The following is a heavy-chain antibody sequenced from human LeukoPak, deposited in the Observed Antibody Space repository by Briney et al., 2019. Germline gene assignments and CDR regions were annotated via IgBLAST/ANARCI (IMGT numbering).Heavy chain of an antibody. CDR2: IGTAGDT. J-gene: IGHJ6*02. CDR1: GFTVSSYD. CDR3: ARATSGMDV. V-gene: IGHV3-13*01. Sequence: PGWSLRLSCAASGFTVSSYDMHWVRQATGKGLEWVSVIGTAGDTYYPGSVKGRFTISRENAKNSLYLQMNSLRAGDTAVYYCARATSGMDVWGQGTTVTVSS.